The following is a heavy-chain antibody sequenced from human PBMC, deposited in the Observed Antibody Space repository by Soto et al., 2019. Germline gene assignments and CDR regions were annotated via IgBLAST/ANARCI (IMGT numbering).Heavy chain of an antibody. V-gene: IGHV3-30-3*01. J-gene: IGHJ3*02. CDR1: GFTFSSYG. CDR2: IPNTENKK. D-gene: IGHD6-13*01. Sequence: QVHLEESGGGVVQPGTSLRLSCVASGFTFSSYGMHWVRQAPGKGLEWVAVIPNTENKKYYADSVKGRFTISRDNSQNTLFLQMDSLVSEDTAMYYCARTAGGRVRGALDIWGQGTMVTVS. CDR3: ARTAGGRVRGALDI.